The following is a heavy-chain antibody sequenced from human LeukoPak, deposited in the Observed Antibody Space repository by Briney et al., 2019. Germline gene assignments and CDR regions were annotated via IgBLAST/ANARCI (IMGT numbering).Heavy chain of an antibody. J-gene: IGHJ4*02. CDR2: ISGTVGST. D-gene: IGHD6-19*01. Sequence: GGSLRLSCAASGFTFSSYAMSWVRQAPGKGLEWVSAISGTVGSTYYADSVKGRFTISRDNSKNTLYLQMNSLGAEDTAVYYCAKDRGSIAVAGIDYWGQGTLVTVSS. V-gene: IGHV3-23*01. CDR1: GFTFSSYA. CDR3: AKDRGSIAVAGIDY.